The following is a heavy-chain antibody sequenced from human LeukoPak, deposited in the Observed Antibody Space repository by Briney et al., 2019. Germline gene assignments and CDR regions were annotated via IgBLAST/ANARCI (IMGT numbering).Heavy chain of an antibody. CDR1: GFTFSSYS. J-gene: IGHJ4*02. CDR2: ISSSSSTI. CDR3: AKDWDWELLIFDY. V-gene: IGHV3-48*01. D-gene: IGHD1-26*01. Sequence: TGGSLRLSCAASGFTFSSYSMNWVRQAPGKGLEWVSYISSSSSTIYYADSVKGRFTISRDNSKNTLYLQMNSLRAEDTAIYYCAKDWDWELLIFDYWGQGMLVTVSS.